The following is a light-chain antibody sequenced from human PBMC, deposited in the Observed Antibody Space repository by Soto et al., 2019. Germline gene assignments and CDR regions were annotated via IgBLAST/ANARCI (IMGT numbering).Light chain of an antibody. J-gene: IGKJ1*01. CDR2: AAS. V-gene: IGKV1-8*01. CDR1: QDISSY. Sequence: AIRMTQSPSSLSASTGDRVTITCRASQDISSYLAWYQQKPGKAPKLLIYAASTLQSGVPSRFSGSGSGTDFTVTISCLQSEDFTTYYCQQYYSYPRTFGQGTKVEIK. CDR3: QQYYSYPRT.